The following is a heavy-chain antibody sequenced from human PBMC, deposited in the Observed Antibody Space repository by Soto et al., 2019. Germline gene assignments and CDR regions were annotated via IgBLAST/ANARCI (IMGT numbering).Heavy chain of an antibody. Sequence: SETLSLTCTVSGDSISSDGYHWSWIRQSPGKGLEWIGYIYNGGRTFYRPSLESRINMSLDATKNSYSLRLTSVTAADTAVYYCARAPVGMDSINFFDHWGQGILVTVSS. CDR3: ARAPVGMDSINFFDH. J-gene: IGHJ4*02. CDR2: IYNGGRT. CDR1: GDSISSDGYH. D-gene: IGHD2-8*01. V-gene: IGHV4-30-4*01.